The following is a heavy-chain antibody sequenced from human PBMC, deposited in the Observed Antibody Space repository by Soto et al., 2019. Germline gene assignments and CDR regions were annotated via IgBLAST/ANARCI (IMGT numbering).Heavy chain of an antibody. CDR3: ARVWGYCSGGSCRSTAFDY. J-gene: IGHJ4*02. CDR2: INPNSGGT. CDR1: GYTFTGYY. V-gene: IGHV1-2*02. D-gene: IGHD2-15*01. Sequence: ALVKVSCKASGYTFTGYYMHWVRQAPGQGLEWMGWINPNSGGTNYAQKFQGRVTMTRDTSIGTAYMELSRLRSDDTAVYYCARVWGYCSGGSCRSTAFDYWGQGTLVTVSS.